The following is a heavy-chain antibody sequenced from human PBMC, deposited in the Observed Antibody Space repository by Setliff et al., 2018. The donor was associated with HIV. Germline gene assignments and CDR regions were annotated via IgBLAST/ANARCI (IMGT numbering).Heavy chain of an antibody. CDR2: ISSSSGTT. CDR1: GFSLSDHS. Sequence: GGSLRLSCETSGFSLSDHSMHWVRQAPGKGLEWVSYISSSSGTTYYADSVKGRFTISGDNAKNTLYLQMNSLTSEDTAVYYCARDLNWAFDYWGQGILVTVSS. CDR3: ARDLNWAFDY. J-gene: IGHJ4*02. D-gene: IGHD1-1*01. V-gene: IGHV3-48*01.